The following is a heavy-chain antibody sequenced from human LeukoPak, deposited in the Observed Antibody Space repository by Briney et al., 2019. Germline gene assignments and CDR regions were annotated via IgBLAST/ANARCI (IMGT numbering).Heavy chain of an antibody. Sequence: ETLSLTCTVSGYSISSTYYWGWIRQPPGKGLEWVSAISGSNNNTYYAASVKGRFTISRDNSKNTLYLQMNSLRAEDTAVYYCASAYYDILTGYPHWGQGTLVTVSS. J-gene: IGHJ4*02. V-gene: IGHV3-23*01. CDR2: ISGSNNNT. D-gene: IGHD3-9*01. CDR1: GYSISSTYY. CDR3: ASAYYDILTGYPH.